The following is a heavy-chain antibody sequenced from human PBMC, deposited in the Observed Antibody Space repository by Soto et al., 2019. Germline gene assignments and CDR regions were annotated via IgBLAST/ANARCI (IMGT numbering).Heavy chain of an antibody. CDR3: ERYSNYKPFDY. V-gene: IGHV1-69*13. CDR1: GGTFSSYA. Sequence: SVKVSCKASGGTFSSYAISWVRQAPGQGPEWMGGIIPIVGTANYAQKFQGRVTITADESTSTAYMELSSLRSEDTAVYYCERYSNYKPFDYWGQGPLVTVYS. D-gene: IGHD4-4*01. CDR2: IIPIVGTA. J-gene: IGHJ4*02.